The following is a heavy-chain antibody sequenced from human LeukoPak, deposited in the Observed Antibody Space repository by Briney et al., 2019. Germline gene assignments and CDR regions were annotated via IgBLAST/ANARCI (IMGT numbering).Heavy chain of an antibody. J-gene: IGHJ4*02. CDR1: GGSISSSSYY. CDR2: IYYSGST. Sequence: SETLSLTCTVSGGSISSSSYYWGWIRQPPGKGLEWIGSIYYSGSTYYNPSLKSRVTISVDTSKNQFSLKLSSVTAADTAVYYCARLRVVVAATVKYYFDYWGQGTLVTVSS. V-gene: IGHV4-39*01. D-gene: IGHD2-15*01. CDR3: ARLRVVVAATVKYYFDY.